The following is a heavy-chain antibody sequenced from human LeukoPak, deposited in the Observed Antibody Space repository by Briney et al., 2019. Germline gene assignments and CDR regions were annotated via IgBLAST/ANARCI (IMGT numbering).Heavy chain of an antibody. V-gene: IGHV3-30*03. CDR3: ARDISPSYFGSFDY. CDR2: ISYEGSKK. J-gene: IGHJ4*02. D-gene: IGHD3-10*01. Sequence: PGGSLRLSCAASGFTFSNCGMHWVRRAPGKGLEWVALISYEGSKKYYADFVKGRFTISRDNSKNTLYLQMNSLRAEDTAVYYCARDISPSYFGSFDYWGQGTLVTVSS. CDR1: GFTFSNCG.